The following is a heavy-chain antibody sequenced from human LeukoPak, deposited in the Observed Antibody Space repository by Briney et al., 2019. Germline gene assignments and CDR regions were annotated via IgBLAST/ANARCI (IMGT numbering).Heavy chain of an antibody. D-gene: IGHD4-23*01. J-gene: IGHJ3*02. CDR1: GYTFTSYY. Sequence: ASVKGSCTASGYTFTSYYMHWARQAPGQGLECMGWINPNSGGTNYAQKFQGRATMTRDTFISTAYMELSRLRSDDTAVYYCARDPITDYGGNDAFDIWGQGTMVTVSS. V-gene: IGHV1-2*02. CDR3: ARDPITDYGGNDAFDI. CDR2: INPNSGGT.